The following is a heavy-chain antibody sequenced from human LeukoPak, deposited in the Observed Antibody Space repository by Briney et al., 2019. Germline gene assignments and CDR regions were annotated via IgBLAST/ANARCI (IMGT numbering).Heavy chain of an antibody. V-gene: IGHV3-30*02. Sequence: GGSLRLSCAASGSTFSSYGMHWVRQAPGKGLEWVAFIRYDGSNKYYADSVKGRFTISRDNSKNTLYLQMNSLRAEDTAVYYCAKDERYSYGLGGYWGQGTLVTVSS. J-gene: IGHJ4*02. CDR2: IRYDGSNK. CDR3: AKDERYSYGLGGY. D-gene: IGHD5-18*01. CDR1: GSTFSSYG.